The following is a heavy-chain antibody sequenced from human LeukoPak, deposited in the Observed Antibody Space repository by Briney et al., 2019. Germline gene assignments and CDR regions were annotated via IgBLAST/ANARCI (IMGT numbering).Heavy chain of an antibody. CDR1: GYTFTGYY. J-gene: IGHJ4*02. CDR2: INPNNGGT. V-gene: IGHV1-2*02. Sequence: ASVKVSCKASGYTFTGYYLHWVRQAPGQGLEWMGWINPNNGGTMYAQKFQGRLTMTLDTSISTLYMELSSLTSDDTAVYYCARDDRATHDYWGRGTLVSVSS. CDR3: ARDDRATHDY.